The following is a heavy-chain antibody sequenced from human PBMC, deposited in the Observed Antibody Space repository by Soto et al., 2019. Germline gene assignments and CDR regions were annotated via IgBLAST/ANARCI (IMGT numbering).Heavy chain of an antibody. V-gene: IGHV3-23*01. Sequence: EVHLLESGGDLVQPGGSLRVSCVASGFSFSNYAMSWVRQAPGKGLEWVAGIRGSGAETHYADSVKGRFTISRDNSKNTVYLEMRSLNVGDTAVYYCARSEGAAGVVRFATWGRGNLVTVSS. CDR1: GFSFSNYA. CDR2: IRGSGAET. D-gene: IGHD6-25*01. J-gene: IGHJ5*01. CDR3: ARSEGAAGVVRFAT.